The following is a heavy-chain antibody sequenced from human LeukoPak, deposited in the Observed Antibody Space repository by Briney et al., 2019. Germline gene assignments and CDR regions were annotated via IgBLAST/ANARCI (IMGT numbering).Heavy chain of an antibody. D-gene: IGHD4-17*01. V-gene: IGHV1-46*01. CDR1: GYTFTGYW. Sequence: GASVKLSCKAFGYTFTGYWMHWVRQAPGQGPEWMGVISPSGGSTIYAQKFKGRVTLTRDMSTSTDYLELSSLRSEDTAVYYCARDKSVRHEAWWFNPWGQGTLVTVSS. CDR3: ARDKSVRHEAWWFNP. J-gene: IGHJ5*02. CDR2: ISPSGGST.